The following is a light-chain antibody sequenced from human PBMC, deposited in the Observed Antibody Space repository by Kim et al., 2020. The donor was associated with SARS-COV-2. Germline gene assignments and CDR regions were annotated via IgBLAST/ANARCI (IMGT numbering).Light chain of an antibody. V-gene: IGLV2-11*01. CDR1: GSDIGAYNH. CDR3: CSYAGGYTYV. J-gene: IGLJ1*01. Sequence: QSALTQIRSVSGSPGQSVTISCTGTGSDIGAYNHVSWYQHHPGEAPKFILYDVNKRPSGVPDRFSGSKSGNTASLTISGLQSDDEAHYYCCSYAGGYTYVFGTGTKVTVL. CDR2: DVN.